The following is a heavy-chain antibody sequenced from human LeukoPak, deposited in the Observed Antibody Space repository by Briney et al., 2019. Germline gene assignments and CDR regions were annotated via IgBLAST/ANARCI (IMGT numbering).Heavy chain of an antibody. V-gene: IGHV3-23*01. CDR2: ISGSGGST. Sequence: GGSLRLSCAASGFTFSSYAMSWVRQAPGKGLEWVSAISGSGGSTYYADSVKGRFTISRDNSKNTLYLQMNSLRAEDTAVYYCARAERNAGVFDYWGQGTLVIVSS. D-gene: IGHD3-3*01. J-gene: IGHJ4*02. CDR3: ARAERNAGVFDY. CDR1: GFTFSSYA.